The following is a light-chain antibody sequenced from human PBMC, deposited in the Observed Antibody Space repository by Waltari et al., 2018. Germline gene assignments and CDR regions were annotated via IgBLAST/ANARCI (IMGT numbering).Light chain of an antibody. J-gene: IGKJ4*01. Sequence: DIQMTQSPSSLSASVGDRVPITCQASQDIKNYLNWYQQKPGKAPKVLIYDASNLETGVPSRFSGSGSGTDFIFTISSLQADDFATYYCLQTLTTPLTFGGGTIVDIK. CDR1: QDIKNY. CDR3: LQTLTTPLT. CDR2: DAS. V-gene: IGKV1-33*01.